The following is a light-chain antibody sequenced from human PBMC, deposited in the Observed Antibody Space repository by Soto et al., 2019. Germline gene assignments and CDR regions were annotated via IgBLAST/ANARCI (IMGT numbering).Light chain of an antibody. V-gene: IGKV3-15*01. J-gene: IGKJ1*01. CDR3: QQYNNWPYWT. CDR2: GAS. CDR1: QSVSSN. Sequence: EIVMTQSPATLAVSPGERATLSCRASQSVSSNLAWYQQKPGQAPRLLIYGASTRATGIPARFSGSGSGTEFTLTISSLQSEDFAVYYCQQYNNWPYWTFGQGTEVDIK.